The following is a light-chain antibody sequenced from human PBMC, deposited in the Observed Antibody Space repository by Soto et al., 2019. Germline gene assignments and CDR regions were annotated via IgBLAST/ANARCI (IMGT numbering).Light chain of an antibody. CDR2: GAS. J-gene: IGKJ2*01. CDR1: QSVSSN. V-gene: IGKV3-15*01. Sequence: EIVMTQSPATLSVSPGERATLSCRASQSVSSNFAWYQHKPGQAPRLPIYGASTRATGIPARFSGSGSGTEFTLTISSLQSEDFAVYYCQQYNTWPPITFGQGTKLELK. CDR3: QQYNTWPPIT.